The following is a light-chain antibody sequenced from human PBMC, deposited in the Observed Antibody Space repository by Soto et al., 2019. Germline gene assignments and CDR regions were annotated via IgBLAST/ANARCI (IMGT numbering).Light chain of an antibody. CDR3: QQYDNWPPLT. CDR1: QSVRRN. CDR2: GAS. Sequence: DIVLTQSPVTLSVSPGERATLSCRASQSVRRNLAWYQQKPGQAPRLLISGASTRATGIPARFSGSGSGTEFTLTISSLQSEDFAVYYCQQYDNWPPLTFGGGTKVDI. V-gene: IGKV3-15*01. J-gene: IGKJ4*01.